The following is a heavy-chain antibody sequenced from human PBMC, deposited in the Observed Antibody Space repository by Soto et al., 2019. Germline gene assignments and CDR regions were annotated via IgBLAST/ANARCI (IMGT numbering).Heavy chain of an antibody. CDR2: IYSSGST. J-gene: IGHJ4*02. D-gene: IGHD3-10*01. Sequence: QLQLQESGPGLVKPSETLSLTCTVSGGSISSSGYYWGWIRQPPGKGLEWIGNIYSSGSTNYNPSLKSRVTISVDTSKNQFSLKVSSVTAADTAVYYCARRSYYGSGSIFDYWGQGPLVTVSS. CDR3: ARRSYYGSGSIFDY. CDR1: GGSISSSGYY. V-gene: IGHV4-39*01.